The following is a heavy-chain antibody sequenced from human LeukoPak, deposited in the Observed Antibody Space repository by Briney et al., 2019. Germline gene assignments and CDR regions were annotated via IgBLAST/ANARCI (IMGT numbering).Heavy chain of an antibody. CDR1: GFTFSSYA. CDR3: ANPDSSGFYFSIRFDF. V-gene: IGHV3-23*01. Sequence: GGSLRLSCTASGFTFSSYAMSWVRQAPGKGLEWVSTMSGSGDSTYYADSVKGRFTVSRDNSNNTRYLQMNSLRAEDTAVYFCANPDSSGFYFSIRFDFWGQGTLVTVSS. CDR2: MSGSGDST. D-gene: IGHD3-22*01. J-gene: IGHJ4*02.